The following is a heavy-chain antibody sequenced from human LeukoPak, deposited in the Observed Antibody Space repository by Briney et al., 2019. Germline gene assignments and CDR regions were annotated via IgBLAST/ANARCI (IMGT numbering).Heavy chain of an antibody. V-gene: IGHV1-18*01. J-gene: IGHJ4*02. CDR2: ISAYNGNT. CDR1: GCTFTSYG. D-gene: IGHD3-10*01. Sequence: ASVKVSCKASGCTFTSYGISWVRQAPGQGLEWMGWISAYNGNTNYAQKLQGRVTMTTDTSTSTAYMELRSLRSDDTAVYYCAGVEHYYGSGSYVDFDYWGQGTLVTVSS. CDR3: AGVEHYYGSGSYVDFDY.